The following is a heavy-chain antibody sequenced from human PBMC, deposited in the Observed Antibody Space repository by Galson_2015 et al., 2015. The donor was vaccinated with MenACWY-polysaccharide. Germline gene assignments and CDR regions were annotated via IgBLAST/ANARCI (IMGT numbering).Heavy chain of an antibody. CDR1: GFTFSGSP. J-gene: IGHJ4*02. Sequence: SLRLSCAASGFTFSGSPIHWVRQASGKGLEWVGRIGSRGKSYATEYAASVKGRFTISRDDSKNTAYLQMNSPKTEDTAVYYCTTILPAAASFDHWGQGTLVTVSS. CDR2: IGSRGKSYAT. D-gene: IGHD2-2*01. V-gene: IGHV3-73*01. CDR3: TTILPAAASFDH.